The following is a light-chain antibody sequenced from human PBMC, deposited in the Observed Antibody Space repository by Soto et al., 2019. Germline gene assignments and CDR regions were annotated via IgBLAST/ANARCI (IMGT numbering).Light chain of an antibody. V-gene: IGLV2-23*01. CDR3: SSYTDSNTYV. CDR1: SSDVGSYNL. Sequence: QSVLTQPASVSGSPGQSITISCTGTSSDVGSYNLVSWYQQHPGKAPKLMIYEGSKRPSGVSNRFSGSKSGNTASLTISGLQAEDEADYYCSSYTDSNTYVFGSGTKVTVL. J-gene: IGLJ1*01. CDR2: EGS.